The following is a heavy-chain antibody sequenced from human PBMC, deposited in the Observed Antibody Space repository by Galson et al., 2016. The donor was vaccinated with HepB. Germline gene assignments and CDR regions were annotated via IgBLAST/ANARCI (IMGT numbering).Heavy chain of an antibody. CDR1: GLTFSSYW. CDR2: INTDGSTT. V-gene: IGHV3-74*01. CDR3: IRSPGATDY. J-gene: IGHJ4*02. Sequence: SLRLCCAASGLTFSSYWMHWVRQAPGKGLVWVSRINTDGSTTNYADSVKGRFTISRDNAKNTLFLQMNSLRAEDTAVYYCIRSPGATDYWGQGTLVTVSS. D-gene: IGHD1-26*01.